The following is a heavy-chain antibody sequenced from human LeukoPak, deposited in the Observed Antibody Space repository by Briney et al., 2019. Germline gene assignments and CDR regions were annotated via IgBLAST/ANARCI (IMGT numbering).Heavy chain of an antibody. D-gene: IGHD5-24*01. CDR1: GFTFNIYS. CDR2: ISRSTDTV. CDR3: ARDGYNWGYYFES. J-gene: IGHJ4*02. Sequence: PGGSLRLSCAASGFTFNIYSMKWVRQAPGKVLELGAYISRSTDTVYYADSVKGRFTISRDNAKNSLYLQMNSLRAEDTAVYYCARDGYNWGYYFESWGQGTLVTVSS. V-gene: IGHV3-48*01.